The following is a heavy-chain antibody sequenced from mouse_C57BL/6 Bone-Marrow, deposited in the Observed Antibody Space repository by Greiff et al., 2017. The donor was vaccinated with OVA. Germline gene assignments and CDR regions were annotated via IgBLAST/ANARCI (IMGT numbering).Heavy chain of an antibody. V-gene: IGHV1-64*01. J-gene: IGHJ2*01. CDR2: IHPNSGST. CDR3: ARWGSNYYY. CDR1: GYTFTSYW. D-gene: IGHD2-5*01. Sequence: QVHVKQPGAELVKPGASVKLSCKASGYTFTSYWMHWVKQRPGQGLEWIGMIHPNSGSTNYNEKFKSKATLTVDKSSSTAYMQLSSLTSEDSAVYYCARWGSNYYYWGQGTTLTVSS.